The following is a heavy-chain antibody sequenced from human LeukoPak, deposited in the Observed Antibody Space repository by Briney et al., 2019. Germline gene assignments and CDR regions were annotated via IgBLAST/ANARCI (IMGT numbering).Heavy chain of an antibody. CDR3: ATDGGNYYLF. CDR2: FDLDNSET. V-gene: IGHV1-24*01. D-gene: IGHD1-26*01. Sequence: ASVKVSCKVSGHTLSELAIHWVRLAPGKGREWMGGFDLDNSETIYAQKFQGRVTMTEDTSTDTAYMELSSLRSDDTAIYYCATDGGNYYLFWGQGTLVTVSS. J-gene: IGHJ4*02. CDR1: GHTLSELA.